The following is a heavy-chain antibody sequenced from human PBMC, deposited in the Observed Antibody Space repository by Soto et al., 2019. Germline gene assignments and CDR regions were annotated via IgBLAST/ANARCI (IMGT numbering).Heavy chain of an antibody. CDR2: INPNSGGT. CDR3: ARDLISVVPVAGYYYYYGMDV. CDR1: GYTFTGYY. D-gene: IGHD2-2*01. Sequence: VASVKVSCKASGYTFTGYYMHWVRQAPGQGLEWMGWINPNSGGTNYAQKFQGRVTMTRDTSISTAYMELSRLRSDDTAVYYCARDLISVVPVAGYYYYYGMDVWGQGTTVTVSS. J-gene: IGHJ6*02. V-gene: IGHV1-2*02.